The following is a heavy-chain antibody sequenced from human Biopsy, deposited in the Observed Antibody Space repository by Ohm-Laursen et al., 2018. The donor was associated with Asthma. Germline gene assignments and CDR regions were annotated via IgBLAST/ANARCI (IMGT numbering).Heavy chain of an antibody. CDR2: IHYSGST. J-gene: IGHJ5*02. CDR3: ARASVAASSNWFDP. D-gene: IGHD6-19*01. Sequence: TLSLTCTASGASIKTDDHYWSWLRQPPGKGLKWFGFIHYSGSTSYNPSLKGGVTISVDTSKNQFSLKLSSVTAADTAVYYCARASVAASSNWFDPWGQGTLVTVSS. CDR1: GASIKTDDHY. V-gene: IGHV4-30-4*01.